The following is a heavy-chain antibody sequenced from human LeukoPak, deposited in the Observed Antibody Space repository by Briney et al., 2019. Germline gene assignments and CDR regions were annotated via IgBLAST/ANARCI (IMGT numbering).Heavy chain of an antibody. J-gene: IGHJ6*02. V-gene: IGHV4-59*01. CDR3: ARPGGYDFWSGYWGGYYYYGMDV. CDR1: GGSISSYY. D-gene: IGHD3-3*01. CDR2: IYYSGST. Sequence: SETLSLTCTVSGGSISSYYWSWIRQPPGKGLEWIGYIYYSGSTNYNPSLKSRVTISVDTSKNQFSVKLSSVTAADTAVYYCARPGGYDFWSGYWGGYYYYGMDVWGQGTTVTVSS.